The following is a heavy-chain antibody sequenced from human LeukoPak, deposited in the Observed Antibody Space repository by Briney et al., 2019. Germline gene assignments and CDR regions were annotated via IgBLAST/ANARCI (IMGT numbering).Heavy chain of an antibody. CDR1: GGSISSYY. CDR2: IYYSGST. D-gene: IGHD6-13*01. V-gene: IGHV4-59*01. Sequence: SETLSLTCTVSGGSISSYYWSWIRQPPGKGLEWIGYIYYSGSTNYNPSLKSRVTISVDTSKNQFSLKLSSVTAADTAVYYCAREGVAAAGTSAFDIWGQGAMVTVSS. J-gene: IGHJ3*02. CDR3: AREGVAAAGTSAFDI.